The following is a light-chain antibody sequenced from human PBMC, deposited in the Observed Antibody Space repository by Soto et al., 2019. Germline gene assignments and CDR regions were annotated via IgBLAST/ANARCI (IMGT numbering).Light chain of an antibody. CDR1: QSVSSF. CDR2: GAS. CDR3: HQYGKYGSVVRT. V-gene: IGKV3-20*01. J-gene: IGKJ1*01. Sequence: EIELTQSPGTLSLSPGERATLSCRASQSVSSFLAWYQQKPGQAPRLLIYGASNRATGTPLRFSGSGSGTDCTLIISSLETEDSAVYYCHQYGKYGSVVRTFGQGTKVEIK.